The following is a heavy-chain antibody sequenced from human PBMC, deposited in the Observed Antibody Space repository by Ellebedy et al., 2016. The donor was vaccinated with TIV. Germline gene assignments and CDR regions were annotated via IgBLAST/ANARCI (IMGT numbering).Heavy chain of an antibody. J-gene: IGHJ6*02. CDR1: GFTFSDYY. CDR3: ARIQREQLVPYYYYGMDV. CDR2: ISSSGSTI. Sequence: GESLKISCAASGFTFSDYYMSWIRQAPGKGLEWVSYISSSGSTIYYADSVKGRFTISRDNAKNSLYLQMNSLRAEDTAVYYCARIQREQLVPYYYYGMDVWGQGTTFTVSS. V-gene: IGHV3-11*01. D-gene: IGHD6-6*01.